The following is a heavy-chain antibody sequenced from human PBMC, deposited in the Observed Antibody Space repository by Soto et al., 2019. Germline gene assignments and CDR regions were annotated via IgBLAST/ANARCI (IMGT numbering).Heavy chain of an antibody. CDR1: GGSFSGYY. V-gene: IGHV4-34*01. CDR2: INHSGST. Sequence: QVQLQQWGAGLLKPSETLSLTCAVYGGSFSGYYWSWIRQPPGKGLEWIGEINHSGSTNYNPSLKSRVTISVDTSKNQFSLKLSSVTAADTAVYYCARGIAAAGSLDWFDPWGQGTLVTVSS. D-gene: IGHD6-13*01. J-gene: IGHJ5*02. CDR3: ARGIAAAGSLDWFDP.